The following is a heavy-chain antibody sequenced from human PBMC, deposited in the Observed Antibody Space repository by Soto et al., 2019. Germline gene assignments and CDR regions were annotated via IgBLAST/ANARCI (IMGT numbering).Heavy chain of an antibody. Sequence: EVQVLESGGGLVQPGGSLRLSCAASGVRFSDYAMTWVRQVPGRGLEWVSSIFASGDNTQYADSVKGLFTISRENSRDTLYLQRNSLRVEDTAVYYCARDPNGDYVGAFDIWGQGTMVTVSS. CDR3: ARDPNGDYVGAFDI. CDR2: IFASGDNT. CDR1: GVRFSDYA. D-gene: IGHD4-17*01. V-gene: IGHV3-23*01. J-gene: IGHJ3*02.